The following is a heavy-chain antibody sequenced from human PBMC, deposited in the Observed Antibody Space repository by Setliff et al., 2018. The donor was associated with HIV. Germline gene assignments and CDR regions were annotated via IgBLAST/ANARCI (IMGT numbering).Heavy chain of an antibody. CDR2: IYSTGNT. J-gene: IGHJ4*02. V-gene: IGHV4-61*09. D-gene: IGHD6-19*01. CDR1: GGSISSGTYY. CDR3: ARDSSGWYAFDY. Sequence: SETLSLTCTVSGGSISSGTYYWSWIRQPAGKGLEWIGHIYSTGNTNYNSSLKSRVTMSIETSKNQFSLKLTSVTAADTAVYYCARDSSGWYAFDYWCQGTLVTVSS.